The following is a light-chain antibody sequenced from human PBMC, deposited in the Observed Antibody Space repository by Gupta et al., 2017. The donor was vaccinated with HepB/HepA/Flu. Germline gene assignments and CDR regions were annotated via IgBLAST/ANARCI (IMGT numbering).Light chain of an antibody. CDR2: RVS. Sequence: DVVMTQSPLFLPVTLGQPASISCRSSQSLVHSDGNTFLHWFQQRPGQSPRRLIYRVSNRDSGVPVRFSGSGSGTXFTLKIXRVEAEDVGIYYCGQGKHWPLTFGXGTKVEIK. CDR1: QSLVHSDGNTF. CDR3: GQGKHWPLT. V-gene: IGKV2-30*02. J-gene: IGKJ4*01.